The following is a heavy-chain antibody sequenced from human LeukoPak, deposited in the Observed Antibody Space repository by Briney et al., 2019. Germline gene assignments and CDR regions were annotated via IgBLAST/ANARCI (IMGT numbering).Heavy chain of an antibody. V-gene: IGHV1-46*01. CDR3: AGDRAPPHGYYYGMDV. J-gene: IGHJ6*02. CDR2: INPSGGST. Sequence: ASVKVSCKASGYTFTSYYMHWVRQAPGQGLEWMGIINPSGGSTSYAQKFQGRVTMTRDTSTSTVYMELSSLRSEDTAVYYCAGDRAPPHGYYYGMDVWGQGTTVTVSS. CDR1: GYTFTSYY.